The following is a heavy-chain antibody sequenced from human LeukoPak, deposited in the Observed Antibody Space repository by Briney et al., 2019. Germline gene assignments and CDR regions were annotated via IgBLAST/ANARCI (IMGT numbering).Heavy chain of an antibody. J-gene: IGHJ4*02. CDR2: ISAYNGNT. CDR1: GYTFTLYG. D-gene: IGHD5-18*01. Sequence: GASVKVSCKASGYTFTLYGISWVRPAPGQGLEWMGWISAYNGNTNYGQKVQGRVTMTTDTSTSTAYMELRSLRSDDTAVYYCARVGYNYGSGYFDYWGQGTLVTVSS. CDR3: ARVGYNYGSGYFDY. V-gene: IGHV1-18*01.